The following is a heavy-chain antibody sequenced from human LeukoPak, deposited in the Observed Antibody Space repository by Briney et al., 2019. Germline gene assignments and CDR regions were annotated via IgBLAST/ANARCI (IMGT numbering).Heavy chain of an antibody. V-gene: IGHV3-30*19. J-gene: IGHJ3*01. CDR1: GFTFSSCG. CDR3: ARTEYCIRGSCYGLAFDV. Sequence: PGGSLRLSCAASGFTFSSCGMHWVRQAPGKGLEWVAVVSNDGNDEYDADSVKGRFTISRDTSKNMLYLQMNSLRTDDTAMNYCARTEYCIRGSCYGLAFDVWGQGTMVTVSS. D-gene: IGHD2-15*01. CDR2: VSNDGNDE.